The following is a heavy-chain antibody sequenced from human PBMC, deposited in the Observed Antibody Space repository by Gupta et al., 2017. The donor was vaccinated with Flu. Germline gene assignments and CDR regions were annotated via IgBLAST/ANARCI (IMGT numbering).Heavy chain of an antibody. V-gene: IGHV2-70*04. CDR2: IDWDDDK. Sequence: QVTLKESGPALVKPTQTLTLTCTFSGFSLSTSGMRVSWIRQPPGKALEWLARIDWDDDKFYSTSLKTRLTISKDTSKNQVVLTMTNMDPVDTATYYWARTLGVKLAFDIWGQGTMVTVSS. D-gene: IGHD3-10*01. CDR3: ARTLGVKLAFDI. CDR1: GFSLSTSGMR. J-gene: IGHJ3*02.